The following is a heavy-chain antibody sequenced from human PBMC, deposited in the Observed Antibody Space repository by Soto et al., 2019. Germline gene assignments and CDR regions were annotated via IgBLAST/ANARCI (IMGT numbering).Heavy chain of an antibody. Sequence: GASVKVSCKASGYTFSTHAMHWVRQAPGQSLEWMGWINGGTGQTKHSHRFQDRISITRDTSASTAYMELSSLRSEDTAVYYCARGKGMEENYYYYGLDIWGQGTTGTVSS. J-gene: IGHJ6*02. CDR2: INGGTGQT. D-gene: IGHD1-1*01. CDR1: GYTFSTHA. V-gene: IGHV1-3*01. CDR3: ARGKGMEENYYYYGLDI.